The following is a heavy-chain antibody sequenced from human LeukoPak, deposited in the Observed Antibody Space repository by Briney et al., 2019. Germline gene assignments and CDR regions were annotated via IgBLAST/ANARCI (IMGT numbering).Heavy chain of an antibody. D-gene: IGHD3-10*01. CDR2: ISYDGSNK. Sequence: GRSLRLSCAASGFTFSSYAMHWVRQAPGKGLEWVAVISYDGSNKYYADSVKGRFTISRDNSRNTLYLQMNSLRAEDTAVYYCARAGGDYGSGRKPLDLWGRGTLVTVSS. CDR3: ARAGGDYGSGRKPLDL. CDR1: GFTFSSYA. V-gene: IGHV3-30-3*01. J-gene: IGHJ2*01.